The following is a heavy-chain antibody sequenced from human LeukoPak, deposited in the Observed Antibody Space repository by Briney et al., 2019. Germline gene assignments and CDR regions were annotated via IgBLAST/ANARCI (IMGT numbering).Heavy chain of an antibody. CDR3: AKDRTDCTSASCYYWHFDL. CDR1: GFTFSSYA. Sequence: PGGSLRLSCAASGFTFSSYAMSWVRQAPGKGPEWVSSISGNGGSTYYADSMKGHFTISRDNSKSTLYLQMDSLRVEDTAFYYCAKDRTDCTSASCYYWHFDLWGRGTLVTVS. J-gene: IGHJ2*01. D-gene: IGHD2-8*01. V-gene: IGHV3-23*01. CDR2: ISGNGGST.